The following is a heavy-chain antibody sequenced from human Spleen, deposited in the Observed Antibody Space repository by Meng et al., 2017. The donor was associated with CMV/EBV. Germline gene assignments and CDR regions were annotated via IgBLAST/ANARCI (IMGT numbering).Heavy chain of an antibody. V-gene: IGHV3-23*01. CDR1: AFTFSFYG. D-gene: IGHD3-10*01. J-gene: IGHJ4*02. Sequence: GESLKISCQASAFTFSFYGMIWVRQAPGKGLEWVSRISNSGDTFYADSVKGRFTISRDNSKSTLYLQMNSLRAEDTAVYYCARDHMVRGFDYWGQGTLVTVSS. CDR2: ISNSGDT. CDR3: ARDHMVRGFDY.